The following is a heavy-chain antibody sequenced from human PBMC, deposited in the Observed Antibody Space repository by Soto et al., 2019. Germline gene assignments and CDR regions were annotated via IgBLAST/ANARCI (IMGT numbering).Heavy chain of an antibody. CDR2: IIPILGIA. V-gene: IGHV1-69*04. CDR3: ARDPDCSGGSCYPDFDY. J-gene: IGHJ4*02. CDR1: GGTFGSYT. Sequence: SVKVSCKASGGTFGSYTISWVRQAPGQGLEWMGRIIPILGIANYAQKFQGRVTITADKSTSTAYMELSSLRSEDTAVYYCARDPDCSGGSCYPDFDYWGQGPLVTVS. D-gene: IGHD2-15*01.